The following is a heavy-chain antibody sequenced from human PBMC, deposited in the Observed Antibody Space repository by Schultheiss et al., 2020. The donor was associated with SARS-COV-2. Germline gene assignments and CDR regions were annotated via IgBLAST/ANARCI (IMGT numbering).Heavy chain of an antibody. CDR3: ARGLDHYYYYTMDV. CDR1: GGSIGTDY. V-gene: IGHV4-59*12. D-gene: IGHD2-2*03. CDR2: IYYSGST. Sequence: ESLKISCTVSGGSIGTDYWNWIRQPPGKGLEWIGYIYYSGSTNYNPSLKSRVSISLDTSRNRFSLKLSSVTAADTAVYYCARGLDHYYYYTMDVWGQGTTVTVSS. J-gene: IGHJ6*02.